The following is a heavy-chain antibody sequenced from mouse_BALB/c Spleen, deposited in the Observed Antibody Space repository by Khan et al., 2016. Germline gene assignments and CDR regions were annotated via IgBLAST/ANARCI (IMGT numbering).Heavy chain of an antibody. CDR3: GRSDYENERGVEY. Sequence: QIQLVQSGPELKKPGETVKISCKASGYTFTNSGMNWVKQAPGKGLKWMGWINTTSGEPTYAEEFKGRFAFSLESSASTAYLQINNLTNADTATFYCGRSDYENERGVEYWGQGTTVTV. D-gene: IGHD2-4*01. CDR2: INTTSGEP. CDR1: GYTFTNSG. J-gene: IGHJ4*01. V-gene: IGHV9-3*02.